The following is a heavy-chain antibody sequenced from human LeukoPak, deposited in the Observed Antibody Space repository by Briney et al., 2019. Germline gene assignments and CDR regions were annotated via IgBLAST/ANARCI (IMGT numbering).Heavy chain of an antibody. CDR2: INPNSGGT. CDR1: GYTFTGYY. Sequence: WASVKVSCKASGYTFTGYYMHWVRQAPGQGLEWMGRINPNSGGTNYAQKFQGRVTMTRDTSISTAYIELSRLRSDDTAVYYCARGYCSGGTCYLVENWLDPWGQGTLVTVSS. V-gene: IGHV1-2*06. J-gene: IGHJ5*02. CDR3: ARGYCSGGTCYLVENWLDP. D-gene: IGHD2-15*01.